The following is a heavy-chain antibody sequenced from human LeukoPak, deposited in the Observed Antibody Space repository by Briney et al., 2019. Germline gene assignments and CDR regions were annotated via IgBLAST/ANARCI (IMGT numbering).Heavy chain of an antibody. CDR3: AKGIVPAAISKSDY. Sequence: PGGSLRLSCAASGFTFSSYAMSWVRQAPGKGLEWVSGISGSGGSTYYADSVKGRFTISRDNSKNTLYLQMNSLRAEDTAVYYCAKGIVPAAISKSDYWGQGTLVTVSS. CDR1: GFTFSSYA. V-gene: IGHV3-23*01. D-gene: IGHD2-2*01. CDR2: ISGSGGST. J-gene: IGHJ4*02.